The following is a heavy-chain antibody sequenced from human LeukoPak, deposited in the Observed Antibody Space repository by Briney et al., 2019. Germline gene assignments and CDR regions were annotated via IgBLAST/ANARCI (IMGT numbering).Heavy chain of an antibody. D-gene: IGHD1-7*01. CDR2: IYYSGST. CDR3: ARVSNWNWLDY. J-gene: IGHJ4*02. Sequence: PSETLSLTCTVSGGSISSYYWSWIRQPPGKELEWIGYIYYSGSTTYNPSLKSRVTISVDTSKNQFSLRLSSVTAADTAVYYCARVSNWNWLDYWGQGTLVTVSS. V-gene: IGHV4-59*01. CDR1: GGSISSYY.